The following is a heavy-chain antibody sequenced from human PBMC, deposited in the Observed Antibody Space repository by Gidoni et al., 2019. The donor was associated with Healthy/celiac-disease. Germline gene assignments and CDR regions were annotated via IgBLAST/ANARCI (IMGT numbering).Heavy chain of an antibody. CDR1: GGTFSSYA. Sequence: QVQLVQSGAEVKKPGSSVKVSCQASGGTFSSYAISWVRQAPGQGLEWMGGIIPIFGTANDAQKFQGRVTITADESTSTAYMELSSLRSEDTAVYYCARDLTPYSSGWGGYYYYYGMDVWGQGTTVTVSS. J-gene: IGHJ6*02. V-gene: IGHV1-69*01. CDR3: ARDLTPYSSGWGGYYYYYGMDV. D-gene: IGHD6-19*01. CDR2: IIPIFGTA.